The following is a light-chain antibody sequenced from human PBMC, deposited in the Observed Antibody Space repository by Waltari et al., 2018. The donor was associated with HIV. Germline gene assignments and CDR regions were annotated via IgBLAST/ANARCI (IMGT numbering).Light chain of an antibody. V-gene: IGLV2-14*03. J-gene: IGLJ2*01. CDR2: DVT. CDR1: SSHFGLYNF. Sequence: QSALTQPASVSGSPGQSVTISCTGTSSHFGLYNFVSWYQQYPGNVPKVIIYDVTSRPSVVPLRFSGSRSGNTASLTISGLQVDDEAVYYCSTHTTNDTLEFGGGTKLTVL. CDR3: STHTTNDTLE.